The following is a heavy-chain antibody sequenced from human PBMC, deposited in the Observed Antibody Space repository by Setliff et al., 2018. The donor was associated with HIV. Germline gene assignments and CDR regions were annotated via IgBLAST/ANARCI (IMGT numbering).Heavy chain of an antibody. CDR3: AINYAKLVLDAFDI. V-gene: IGHV1-3*01. D-gene: IGHD6-13*01. Sequence: ASVKVSCKASGYTFTSYAMHWVRQAPGQRLEWMGWINAGNGNTKYSQNIQDRVTITRDTSASTAYMELSRLRSEDTAVYYCAINYAKLVLDAFDIWGQGTMVTVSS. CDR1: GYTFTSYA. J-gene: IGHJ3*02. CDR2: INAGNGNT.